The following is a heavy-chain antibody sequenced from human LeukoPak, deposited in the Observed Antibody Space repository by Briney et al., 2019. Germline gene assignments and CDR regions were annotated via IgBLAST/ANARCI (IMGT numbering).Heavy chain of an antibody. V-gene: IGHV1-2*02. Sequence: ASVKVSCKVSGYTFTGFYIHWVRQAPGQGPEWMGWINPNSGDTYYAQMFQGRVTMTRDTSITTAYMELSRLRSDDRAVYYCAREAHGSGTYYSDYWGQGTLVTVSS. D-gene: IGHD3-10*01. CDR2: INPNSGDT. CDR3: AREAHGSGTYYSDY. CDR1: GYTFTGFY. J-gene: IGHJ4*02.